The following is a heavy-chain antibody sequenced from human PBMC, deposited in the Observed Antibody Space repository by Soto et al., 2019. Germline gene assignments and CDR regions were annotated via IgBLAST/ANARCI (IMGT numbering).Heavy chain of an antibody. CDR2: IYYSGST. CDR1: GGSISSYY. Sequence: QVQLQESGPGLVKPSETLSLTCTVSGGSISSYYWSWIRQPPGKGLEWIGYIYYSGSTNYNPSLKSRVTISVDTSKNQFSLKLSSVTAADTVVYYCSSSWYGFDYWGQGTLVTVSS. CDR3: SSSWYGFDY. V-gene: IGHV4-59*01. J-gene: IGHJ4*02. D-gene: IGHD6-13*01.